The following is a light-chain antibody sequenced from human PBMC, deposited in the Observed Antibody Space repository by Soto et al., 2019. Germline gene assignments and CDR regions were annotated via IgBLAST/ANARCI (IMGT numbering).Light chain of an antibody. CDR2: RNN. J-gene: IGLJ3*02. Sequence: QSVLTQPPSASGTPGQRVTISCSGSSSNIGSNYVYWYQQLPGTAPKLLIYRNNQRPSGVPARFSGSKSGTSASLAISGLRSEDEASYYCAAWDDSLSGVVFGGGTKLTVL. V-gene: IGLV1-47*01. CDR1: SSNIGSNY. CDR3: AAWDDSLSGVV.